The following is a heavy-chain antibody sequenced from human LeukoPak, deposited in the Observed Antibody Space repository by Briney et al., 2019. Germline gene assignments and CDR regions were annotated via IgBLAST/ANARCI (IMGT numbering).Heavy chain of an antibody. CDR2: IYYSGST. CDR3: ARHTPAEIQEVKSQAFDI. V-gene: IGHV4-39*01. Sequence: SETLSLTCTVSGGSISSRRYYWGWIRQPPGKGLEWIGSIYYSGSTDDNPSLKSRVSISVDTSKNQSSLKLSSVTAADTAVYYCARHTPAEIQEVKSQAFDIWGQGTMVTVSS. D-gene: IGHD5-18*01. J-gene: IGHJ3*02. CDR1: GGSISSRRYY.